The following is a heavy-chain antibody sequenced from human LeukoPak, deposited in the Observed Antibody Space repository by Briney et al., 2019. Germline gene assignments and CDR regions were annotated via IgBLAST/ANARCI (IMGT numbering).Heavy chain of an antibody. J-gene: IGHJ6*03. V-gene: IGHV3-7*04. CDR3: ARGYYDFWSGYANGEYYMDV. CDR2: IKQDGSEK. CDR1: GFTISSYW. D-gene: IGHD3-3*01. Sequence: GGSLRLSCAASGFTISSYWMSWVRQAPGKGLEWVANIKQDGSEKYYVDSVKGRFTISRENSKNTLYLQMNSLRAEDTAVYYCARGYYDFWSGYANGEYYMDVWGKGTTVTVSS.